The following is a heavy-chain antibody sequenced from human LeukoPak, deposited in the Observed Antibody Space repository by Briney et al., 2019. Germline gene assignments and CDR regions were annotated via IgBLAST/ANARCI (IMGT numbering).Heavy chain of an antibody. CDR1: GFTVSRNY. V-gene: IGHV3-66*01. J-gene: IGHJ5*02. D-gene: IGHD1-20*01. Sequence: GGSLRLSCAASGFTVSRNYMSWVCQAPGKGLEWVSVIYSSGTTYYADSVKGRFTISRDNSKNTLYLQMNSLRAEDTAVYYCARGEYNWNDLHLWGQGTLVTVSS. CDR2: IYSSGTT. CDR3: ARGEYNWNDLHL.